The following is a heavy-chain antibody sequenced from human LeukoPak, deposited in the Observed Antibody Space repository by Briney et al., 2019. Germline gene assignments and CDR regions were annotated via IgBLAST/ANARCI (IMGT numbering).Heavy chain of an antibody. V-gene: IGHV3-23*01. CDR3: AKDRSCINVVCHGDFDY. CDR1: GFIFISYA. J-gene: IGHJ4*02. CDR2: ISGSGGST. Sequence: PGGSLRLSRAASGFIFISYAMRWVRQAPGKGLEWVSTISGSGGSTYYADSVKGGFTISRDNSKNTVYLQMNGLRAEDTAVYYCAKDRSCINVVCHGDFDYWGQGTLVTVSS. D-gene: IGHD2-8*01.